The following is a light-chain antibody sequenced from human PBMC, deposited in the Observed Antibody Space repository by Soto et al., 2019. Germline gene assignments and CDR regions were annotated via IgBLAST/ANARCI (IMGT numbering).Light chain of an antibody. CDR2: DVS. CDR3: CSYAGSYTHWV. Sequence: QSALTQPRSLSGSPGQSVTISCTGTSSDVGGYNYVSWYQQHPGKAPKLMIYDVSQRPSGVPDRFSGSKSGNTASLTISGLQAEDEADYYCCSYAGSYTHWVFGGGTKVTVL. J-gene: IGLJ3*02. V-gene: IGLV2-11*01. CDR1: SSDVGGYNY.